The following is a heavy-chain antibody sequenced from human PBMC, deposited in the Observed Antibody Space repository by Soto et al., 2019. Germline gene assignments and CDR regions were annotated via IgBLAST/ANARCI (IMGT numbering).Heavy chain of an antibody. CDR3: AKHYSDNNGLDL. V-gene: IGHV3-23*01. Sequence: RLSCAASGFTFSGHAISWFRQAPVKGLEWVSVLSGSGGSTYYADSVRGRFTISRDNSKNTLFLQMNNLRAADTAIYYCAKHYSDNNGLDLWGQGTLVTVSS. CDR1: GFTFSGHA. J-gene: IGHJ5*02. D-gene: IGHD3-22*01. CDR2: LSGSGGST.